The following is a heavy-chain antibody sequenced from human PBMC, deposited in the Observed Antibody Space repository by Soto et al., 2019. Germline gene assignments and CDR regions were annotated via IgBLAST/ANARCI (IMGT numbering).Heavy chain of an antibody. J-gene: IGHJ3*02. D-gene: IGHD6-6*01. CDR3: AKDVPSSIAARQDEDRAFDI. CDR2: IIPIFGTA. V-gene: IGHV1-69*01. Sequence: QVQLVQSGAEVKKPGSSVKVSCKASGGTFSSYAISWVRQAPGQGLEWMGGIIPIFGTANYAQKFQGRVTITADESTSTAYMELSSLRSEDTAVYYCAKDVPSSIAARQDEDRAFDIWGQGTMVTVSS. CDR1: GGTFSSYA.